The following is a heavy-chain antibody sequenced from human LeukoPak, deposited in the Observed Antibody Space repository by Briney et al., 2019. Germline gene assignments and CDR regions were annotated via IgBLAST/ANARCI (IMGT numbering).Heavy chain of an antibody. CDR1: GFNFGTHW. CDR3: GTGWAVDF. CDR2: IKKDGSEK. D-gene: IGHD5-24*01. J-gene: IGHJ4*02. Sequence: GGSLRLSCAASGFNFGTHWMTWVRQAPGKGLECVAIIKKDGSEKYHVDSVKGRFTISRGNAKNSLYLQMNSLRAEDTAVYYCGTGWAVDFWGQGTLVTVSS. V-gene: IGHV3-7*01.